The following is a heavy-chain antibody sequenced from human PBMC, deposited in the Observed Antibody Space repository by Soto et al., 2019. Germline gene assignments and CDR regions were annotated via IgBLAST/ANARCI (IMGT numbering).Heavy chain of an antibody. V-gene: IGHV3-30-3*01. Sequence: QVQLVESGGGVVQPGRSLRLSCAASGFTFSSYAMHWVRQAPGKGLEWVAVISYDGSNTYYADSVKGRFTISRDNSKNTLDLQMSSLRAEDTAVYYCARDLGAYSSSGRYYYGMDVWGQGTTVTVSS. CDR1: GFTFSSYA. D-gene: IGHD6-13*01. CDR2: ISYDGSNT. J-gene: IGHJ6*02. CDR3: ARDLGAYSSSGRYYYGMDV.